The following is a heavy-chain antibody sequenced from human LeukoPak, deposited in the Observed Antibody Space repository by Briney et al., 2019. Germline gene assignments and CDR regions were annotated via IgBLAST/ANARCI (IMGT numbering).Heavy chain of an antibody. J-gene: IGHJ4*02. CDR2: IYYSGST. CDR3: ASFFLDSSGPLPDY. CDR1: GGSISSGDYY. Sequence: PSQTLSLTCTVSGGSISSGDYYWRWIRQPPGKGLEWIGYIYYSGSTYYNPSLKSRFTISVDTSKNQFSLKLSSVTAADTAVYYCASFFLDSSGPLPDYWGQGTLVTVSS. V-gene: IGHV4-30-4*08. D-gene: IGHD3-22*01.